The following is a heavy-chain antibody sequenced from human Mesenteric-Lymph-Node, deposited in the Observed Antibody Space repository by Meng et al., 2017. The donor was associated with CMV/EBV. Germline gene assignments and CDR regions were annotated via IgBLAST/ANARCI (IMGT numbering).Heavy chain of an antibody. D-gene: IGHD1-26*01. CDR2: INHSGST. CDR1: GGSFNDYY. Sequence: GSLRLSCAVYGGSFNDYYWTWIRQPPGKGLEWIGEINHSGSTNYNPSLKSRVTISIDTSKMQSSLKVSSVTAADTAVYYCARGRPRSPLDHWGQGTLVTVSS. V-gene: IGHV4-34*01. CDR3: ARGRPRSPLDH. J-gene: IGHJ4*02.